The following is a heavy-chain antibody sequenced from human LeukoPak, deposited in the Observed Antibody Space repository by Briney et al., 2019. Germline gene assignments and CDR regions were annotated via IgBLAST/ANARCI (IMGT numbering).Heavy chain of an antibody. CDR3: ARDRGYSTFDY. V-gene: IGHV3-23*01. Sequence: VGSLRLSCAASGFTFSSYGMSWVRQAPGRGLEGVSSISGGGDRTHHAEPVKGRFTISRDNSKNTLYLQMNSLRAEDTAVYDCARDRGYSTFDYWGQGTLVTVYS. D-gene: IGHD4-23*01. CDR1: GFTFSSYG. CDR2: ISGGGDRT. J-gene: IGHJ4*02.